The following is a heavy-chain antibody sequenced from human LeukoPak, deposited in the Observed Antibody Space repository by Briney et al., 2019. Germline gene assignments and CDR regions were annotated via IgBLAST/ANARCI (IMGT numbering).Heavy chain of an antibody. Sequence: NTGASLKISCTASGYSFTSYWIAWVHQIRGKGLEWIGIIYPDDSDTRYSPSFEGQVIISVDKSISTAYLQWSSLKASDTATYYCARHGHCTNGVCYSNYCYYMDVWGKGTTVTVSS. D-gene: IGHD2-8*01. CDR1: GYSFTSYW. CDR3: ARHGHCTNGVCYSNYCYYMDV. J-gene: IGHJ6*03. V-gene: IGHV5-51*07. CDR2: IYPDDSDT.